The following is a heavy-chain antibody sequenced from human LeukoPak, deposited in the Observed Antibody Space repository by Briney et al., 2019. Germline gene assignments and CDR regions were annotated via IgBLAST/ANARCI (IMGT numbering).Heavy chain of an antibody. CDR3: AKHYYASGSSRFDY. CDR1: GLTFNSYA. CDR2: ISDSGGST. D-gene: IGHD3-10*01. Sequence: GGPLRLSCAASGLTFNSYAMSWVRQAPGKGLHWVSAISDSGGSTYYADSVKGRFTISRDNSKNTLYLQMDSLRAEDTAVYYCAKHYYASGSSRFDYWGQGTLVTVSS. J-gene: IGHJ4*02. V-gene: IGHV3-23*01.